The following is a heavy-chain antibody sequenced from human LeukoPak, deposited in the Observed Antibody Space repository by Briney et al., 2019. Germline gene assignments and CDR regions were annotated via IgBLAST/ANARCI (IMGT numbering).Heavy chain of an antibody. V-gene: IGHV1-18*04. D-gene: IGHD3-3*01. CDR2: ITVYNGNT. Sequence: ASVKVSCKASGYTFTGYYMHWVRQAPGQGLEWMGWITVYNGNTNYAQKLQDRVTMTTDTSTSTAYMELRSLRSDDTAVYYCAREGGHDFWSGYPPPLFDHWGQGTLVTVST. CDR3: AREGGHDFWSGYPPPLFDH. CDR1: GYTFTGYY. J-gene: IGHJ4*02.